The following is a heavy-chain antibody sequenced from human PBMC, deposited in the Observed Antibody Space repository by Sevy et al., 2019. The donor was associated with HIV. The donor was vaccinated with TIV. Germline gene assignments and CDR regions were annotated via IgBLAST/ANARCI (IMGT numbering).Heavy chain of an antibody. CDR2: ISSLSRYI. V-gene: IGHV3-21*01. D-gene: IGHD1-26*01. CDR1: GFPPSDYS. J-gene: IGHJ4*02. Sequence: GGSLRLSCVASGFPPSDYSFSDYWMSWVRQAPGKGLEWVSSISSLSRYIYYADSVKGRFTISRDNAKNSLYLQMNSLTAEDTAVYYCARGLTPPVEDSGTYPSYFDYWGQGTLVTVSS. CDR3: ARGLTPPVEDSGTYPSYFDY.